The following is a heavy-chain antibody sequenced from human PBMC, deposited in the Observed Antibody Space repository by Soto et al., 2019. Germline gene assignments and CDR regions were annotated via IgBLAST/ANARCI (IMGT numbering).Heavy chain of an antibody. CDR3: ASWRSGDWYNAGVSDFDI. V-gene: IGHV4-59*01. D-gene: IGHD1-1*01. CDR2: IYSSGNT. J-gene: IGHJ4*03. Sequence: SETLSLTCNVSGGSIRSYFWNWIRQPPGKGLEWIGYIYSSGNTNYNPSLKSGVTMTVDMSQNQISLRLTSVTAADTAVYYCASWRSGDWYNAGVSDFDIWGQGTMVAGSS. CDR1: GGSIRSYF.